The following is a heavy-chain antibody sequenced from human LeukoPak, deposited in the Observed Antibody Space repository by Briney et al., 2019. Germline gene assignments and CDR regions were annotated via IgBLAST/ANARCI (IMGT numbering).Heavy chain of an antibody. V-gene: IGHV3-30*18. CDR3: AKDTPISFRQGYDILTGYLDY. CDR1: GFTFSSYG. J-gene: IGHJ4*02. CDR2: ISYDGSNK. Sequence: QSGGSLRLSCAASGFTFSSYGMYWVRQAPGKGLEWVAVISYDGSNKYYADSVKGRFTISRDNSKNTLYLQMNSLRAEDTAVYYCAKDTPISFRQGYDILTGYLDYWGQGTLVTVSS. D-gene: IGHD3-9*01.